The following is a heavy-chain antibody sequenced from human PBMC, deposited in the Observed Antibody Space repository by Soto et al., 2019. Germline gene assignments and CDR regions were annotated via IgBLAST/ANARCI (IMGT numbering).Heavy chain of an antibody. Sequence: GASVKFSCKASGYTFTGYYMHWVRQAPGQGLEWMGWINPNSGGTNYAQKFQGRVTMTRDTSISTAYMELSRLRSDDTAVYYCARARDIAVAGTGRYYFDYWGQGTLVTVSS. J-gene: IGHJ4*02. CDR1: GYTFTGYY. CDR2: INPNSGGT. V-gene: IGHV1-2*02. D-gene: IGHD6-19*01. CDR3: ARARDIAVAGTGRYYFDY.